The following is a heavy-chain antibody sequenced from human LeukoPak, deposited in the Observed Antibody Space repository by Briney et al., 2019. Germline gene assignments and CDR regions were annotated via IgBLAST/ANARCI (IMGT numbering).Heavy chain of an antibody. V-gene: IGHV1-18*01. D-gene: IGHD3-3*01. CDR3: ARDQIPRFFGLGDAFD. J-gene: IGHJ3*01. CDR1: GYTFTSYG. CDR2: IGTYNGNT. Sequence: ASVKVSCKASGYTFTSYGFKWVRQAPGQGLEWVGWIGTYNGNTHYAQKLQGRVTLTTDTSTSTAYMELRSLRSDDTAVYYCARDQIPRFFGLGDAFDLGPRDNGHRLF.